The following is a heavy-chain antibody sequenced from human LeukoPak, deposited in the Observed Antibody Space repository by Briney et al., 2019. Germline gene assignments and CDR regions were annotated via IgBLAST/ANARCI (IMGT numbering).Heavy chain of an antibody. CDR1: GGSISSGDYY. Sequence: SQTLSLTCTISGGSISSGDYYWSWIRQPPGKGLEWIGYIYYSGSTYYNPSLKSRVTISVDTSKNQFSLKLSSVTAADTAVYYCARDRLGYCSGGSRQMAWGQGTLVTVSS. V-gene: IGHV4-30-4*01. CDR3: ARDRLGYCSGGSRQMA. J-gene: IGHJ5*02. CDR2: IYYSGST. D-gene: IGHD2-15*01.